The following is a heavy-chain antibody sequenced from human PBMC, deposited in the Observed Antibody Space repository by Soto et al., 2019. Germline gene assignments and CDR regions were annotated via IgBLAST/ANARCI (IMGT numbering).Heavy chain of an antibody. V-gene: IGHV3-23*01. J-gene: IGHJ4*02. D-gene: IGHD3-22*01. CDR1: GFTFSSCA. CDR3: AKGIRDYYDSSGYYFGY. Sequence: GGSLRLSCAASGFTFSSCAMSWVRQAPGKGLEWVSAISGSGGSTYYADSVKGRFTISRDNSKNTLYLQMNSLRAEDTAVYYCAKGIRDYYDSSGYYFGYWGQGTLVTVSS. CDR2: ISGSGGST.